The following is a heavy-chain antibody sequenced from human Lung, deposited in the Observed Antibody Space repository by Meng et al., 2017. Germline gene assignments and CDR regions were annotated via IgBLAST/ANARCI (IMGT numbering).Heavy chain of an antibody. CDR1: GGSFSDYY. CDR2: INHSGST. Sequence: QGRPQQWGAGLLKPSETLPLACVVAGGSFSDYYWSWIRQPPGKGLEWIGEINHSGSTNYNPSLESRATISVDTSQNNLSLKLSSVTAADSAVYYCARGPTTMAHDFDYWGQGTLVTVSS. CDR3: ARGPTTMAHDFDY. D-gene: IGHD4-11*01. V-gene: IGHV4-34*01. J-gene: IGHJ4*02.